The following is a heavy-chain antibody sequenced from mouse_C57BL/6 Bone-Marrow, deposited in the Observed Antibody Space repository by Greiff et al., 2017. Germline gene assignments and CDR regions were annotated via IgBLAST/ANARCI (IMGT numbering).Heavy chain of an antibody. CDR1: GYTFTDYY. CDR2: IFPGSGST. D-gene: IGHD1-1*02. Sequence: VKLMESGPELVKPGASVKISCKASGYTFTDYYINWVKQRPGQGLEWIGWIFPGSGSTYYNEKFKGKATLTVDKSSSTAYMLLSSLTSEDSAVYFCARKGGSYCAMDYWGQGTSVTVSS. CDR3: ARKGGSYCAMDY. J-gene: IGHJ4*01. V-gene: IGHV1-75*01.